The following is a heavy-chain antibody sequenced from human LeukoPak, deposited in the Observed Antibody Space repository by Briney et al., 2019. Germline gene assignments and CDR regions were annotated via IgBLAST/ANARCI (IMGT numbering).Heavy chain of an antibody. CDR3: AKVMGLFKVDDAFDI. CDR1: GFTFSSYA. V-gene: IGHV3-30*04. D-gene: IGHD3-22*01. Sequence: PGGSLRLSCAASGFTFSSYAMHWVRQAPGKGLEWVAVISYDGSNKYYADSVKGRFTISRDNSKNTLYLQMNSLRAEDTAVYYCAKVMGLFKVDDAFDIWGQGTMVTVSS. CDR2: ISYDGSNK. J-gene: IGHJ3*02.